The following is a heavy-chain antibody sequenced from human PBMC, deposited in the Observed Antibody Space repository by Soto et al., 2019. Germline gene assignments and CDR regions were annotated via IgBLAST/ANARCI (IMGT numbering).Heavy chain of an antibody. Sequence: EVQLVESGGGLVQPGGSLRLSCAASGFTVSSNYMSWVRQAPGKGLEWVSVIYSGGSTYYADSVKGRFTISRDNSKNTQYLQMNSLRAEDTAVYYCASISGSSWYGSYYYYMDVWGKGTTVTVSS. CDR2: IYSGGST. J-gene: IGHJ6*03. CDR3: ASISGSSWYGSYYYYMDV. D-gene: IGHD6-13*01. CDR1: GFTVSSNY. V-gene: IGHV3-66*01.